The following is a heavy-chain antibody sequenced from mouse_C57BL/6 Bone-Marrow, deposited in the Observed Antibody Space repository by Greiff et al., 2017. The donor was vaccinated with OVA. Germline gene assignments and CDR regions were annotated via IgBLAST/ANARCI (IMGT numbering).Heavy chain of an antibody. CDR3: SPDYYGSSYGFAY. CDR2: IYPRSGNT. D-gene: IGHD1-1*01. CDR1: GYTFTSYG. J-gene: IGHJ3*01. V-gene: IGHV1-81*01. Sequence: QVQLQQSGAELARPGASVKLSCKASGYTFTSYGISWVKQRTGQGLEWIGEIYPRSGNTYYNEKFKGKATLTADKSSSTAYMELRSLTSEDSAVYFCSPDYYGSSYGFAYWGQGTLVTVSA.